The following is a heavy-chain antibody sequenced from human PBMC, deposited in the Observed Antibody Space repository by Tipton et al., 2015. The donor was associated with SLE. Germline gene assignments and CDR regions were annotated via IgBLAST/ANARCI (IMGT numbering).Heavy chain of an antibody. CDR2: ISYDGSNK. V-gene: IGHV3-30*04. CDR1: GFTFSSYA. D-gene: IGHD2-2*01. J-gene: IGHJ5*02. CDR3: ARDSARGVVVPAATPVGWFDP. Sequence: AVSGFTFSSYAMHWVRQAPGKGLEWVAVISYDGSNKYYADSVKGRFTISRDNSKNTLYLQMNSLRAEDTAVYYCARDSARGVVVPAATPVGWFDPWGQGTLVTVSS.